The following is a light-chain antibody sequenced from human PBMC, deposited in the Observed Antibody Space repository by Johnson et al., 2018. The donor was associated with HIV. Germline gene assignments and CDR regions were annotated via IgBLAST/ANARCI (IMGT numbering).Light chain of an antibody. V-gene: IGLV1-51*01. Sequence: QSVLTQPPSVSAAPGQKVTISCSGSNSNIGNNYVSWYQHLPGTAPKLLIYDNDQRPSGIPDRFSASKSGTSSTLDITGLQTGYGADYYCGTWDSSLNAYVFGAATKVAVL. CDR1: NSNIGNNY. J-gene: IGLJ1*01. CDR2: DND. CDR3: GTWDSSLNAYV.